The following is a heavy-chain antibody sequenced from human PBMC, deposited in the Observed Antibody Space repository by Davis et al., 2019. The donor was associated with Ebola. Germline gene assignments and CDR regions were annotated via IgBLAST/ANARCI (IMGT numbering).Heavy chain of an antibody. CDR3: ATRGDYYDSSGYRP. D-gene: IGHD3-22*01. Sequence: GGSLRLSCAASGFTFSSNSMNWVRQAPGKGLEWVSFISSSSNYIYYADSVKGRFTVSRDNAKNSLYLQMNSLRAEDTAVYYCATRGDYYDSSGYRPWGQGTLVTVSS. CDR2: ISSSSNYI. CDR1: GFTFSSNS. V-gene: IGHV3-21*01. J-gene: IGHJ5*02.